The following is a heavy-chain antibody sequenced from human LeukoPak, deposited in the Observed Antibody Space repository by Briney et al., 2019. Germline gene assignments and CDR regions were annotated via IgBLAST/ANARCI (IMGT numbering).Heavy chain of an antibody. CDR3: ARVTGYMTEDYFDY. V-gene: IGHV4-34*01. Sequence: PSETLSLTCAVYGGSFSGYYWSWIRQPPGKGLEWIGEINHSGRTNYNPSLKSRVTISVDTSKSQFSLRLSSVTAADTAVYYCARVTGYMTEDYFDYWGQGTLITVSS. CDR2: INHSGRT. D-gene: IGHD6-13*01. CDR1: GGSFSGYY. J-gene: IGHJ4*02.